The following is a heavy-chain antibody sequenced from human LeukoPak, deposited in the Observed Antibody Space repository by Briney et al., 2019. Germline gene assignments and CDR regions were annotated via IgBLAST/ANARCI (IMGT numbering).Heavy chain of an antibody. V-gene: IGHV1-2*02. D-gene: IGHD3-10*01. Sequence: ASVKVSCKASGYTFTDYYMHWVRQAPGQGLEWMGWINLNSGGTNFAQRFQGRVTMTRDTSISTACMDLSRLRSDDTAVYYCAREYGSGSYYTPRVRDPFFDYWGQGTLVTVSS. CDR1: GYTFTDYY. CDR2: INLNSGGT. J-gene: IGHJ4*02. CDR3: AREYGSGSYYTPRVRDPFFDY.